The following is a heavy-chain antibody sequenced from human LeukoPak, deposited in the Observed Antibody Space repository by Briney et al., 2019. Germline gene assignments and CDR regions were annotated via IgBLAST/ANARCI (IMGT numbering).Heavy chain of an antibody. J-gene: IGHJ4*02. CDR1: GSMYNYY. Sequence: SETLSLTCTVSGSMYNYYWSWIRQPPGKGLEWIGYIHYNGNTNYNPSLKSRVTMSLDTSKSQVSLKLNSVTAADTAVYYCARHISSGGTYAYFDYWGQGTLVTVYS. CDR3: ARHISSGGTYAYFDY. CDR2: IHYNGNT. V-gene: IGHV4-59*08. D-gene: IGHD1-26*01.